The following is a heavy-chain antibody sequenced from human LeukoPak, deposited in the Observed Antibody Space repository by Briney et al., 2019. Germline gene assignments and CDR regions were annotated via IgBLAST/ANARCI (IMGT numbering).Heavy chain of an antibody. V-gene: IGHV3-7*01. CDR3: ARDHANYDFWSGYYTPYNWFDP. Sequence: GGSLRLSCAASGFTFSTHAMSWVRQAPGKGLEWVANIKQDGSEKYYVDSVKGRFTISRDNAKNSLYLQMNSLRAEDTAVCYCARDHANYDFWSGYYTPYNWFDPWGQGTLVTVSS. CDR1: GFTFSTHA. J-gene: IGHJ5*02. CDR2: IKQDGSEK. D-gene: IGHD3-3*01.